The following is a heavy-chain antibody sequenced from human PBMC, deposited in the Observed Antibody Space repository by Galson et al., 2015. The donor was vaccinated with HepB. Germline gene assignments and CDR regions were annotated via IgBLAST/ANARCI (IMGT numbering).Heavy chain of an antibody. CDR3: ARDYYDSSGYYGVGVY. CDR2: ISSSSSTI. J-gene: IGHJ4*02. Sequence: SLRLSCAASGFTFGSYSMNWVRQAPGKGLEWVSHISSSSSTIYYADSVKGRFTISRDNAKNSLYLQMNSLRDEDTAVYYCARDYYDSSGYYGVGVYWGQGTLVTVSS. CDR1: GFTFGSYS. D-gene: IGHD3-22*01. V-gene: IGHV3-48*02.